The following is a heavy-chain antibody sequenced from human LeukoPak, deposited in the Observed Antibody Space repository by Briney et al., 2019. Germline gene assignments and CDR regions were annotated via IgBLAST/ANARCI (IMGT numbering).Heavy chain of an antibody. J-gene: IGHJ4*02. CDR2: ISYDGSNK. D-gene: IGHD3-22*01. Sequence: RRPLSLSCAASGFTFSSYAMHWVRQAPGKGLEWVAVISYDGSNKYYADSVKGRFTISRDNAKNSLYLQMNSLRAEDTAVYYCARVYYYDSSGYYSDLGPFDYWGQGTLVTVSS. V-gene: IGHV3-30-3*01. CDR3: ARVYYYDSSGYYSDLGPFDY. CDR1: GFTFSSYA.